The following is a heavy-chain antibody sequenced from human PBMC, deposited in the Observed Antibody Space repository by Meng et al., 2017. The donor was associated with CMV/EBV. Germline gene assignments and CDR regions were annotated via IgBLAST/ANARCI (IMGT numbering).Heavy chain of an antibody. CDR2: ISGSGGST. J-gene: IGHJ4*02. V-gene: IGHV3-23*01. CDR1: GFTFSSYA. D-gene: IGHD3-16*01. Sequence: GESLKISCAASGFTFSSYAMSWVRQAPGKGLEWVSAISGSGGSTYYADSVKGRFTISRDNSKNTLYLQMNSLRAEDTAVYYCAKMDPGDYVWGSYGGYYFDYWGQGTLVTVSS. CDR3: AKMDPGDYVWGSYGGYYFDY.